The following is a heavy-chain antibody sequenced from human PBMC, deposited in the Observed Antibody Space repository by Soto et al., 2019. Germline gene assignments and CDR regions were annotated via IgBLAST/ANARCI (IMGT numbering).Heavy chain of an antibody. Sequence: ASVKVSCNVSGYTLTELSMHWVRQAPGKGLEWMGGFDPEDGEAIYAQKFQGRVTMTEDTSTDTAYMELSSLRSEDTAVYYCATLYCSGGSCYHDYWGQGTLVTVSS. CDR3: ATLYCSGGSCYHDY. CDR2: FDPEDGEA. V-gene: IGHV1-24*01. J-gene: IGHJ4*02. D-gene: IGHD2-15*01. CDR1: GYTLTELS.